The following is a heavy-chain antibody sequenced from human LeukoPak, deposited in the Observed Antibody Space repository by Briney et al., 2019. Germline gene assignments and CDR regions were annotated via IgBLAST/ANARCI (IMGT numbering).Heavy chain of an antibody. CDR3: ARGIFGVVIPHNWFDP. J-gene: IGHJ5*02. CDR1: GGSISSYY. V-gene: IGHV4-59*01. CDR2: IYYSGST. Sequence: PSETLSLTCTVSGGSISSYYWSWIRQPPGKGLEWIGYIYYSGSTNYNPSLKSRVTISVDMSKYQFSLKLSSVTAADTAVYYCARGIFGVVIPHNWFDPWGQGTLVTVSS. D-gene: IGHD3-3*01.